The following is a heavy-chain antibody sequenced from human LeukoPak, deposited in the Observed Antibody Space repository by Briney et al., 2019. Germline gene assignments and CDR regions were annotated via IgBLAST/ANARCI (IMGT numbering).Heavy chain of an antibody. V-gene: IGHV4-34*01. J-gene: IGHJ3*02. CDR2: INHSGST. CDR1: GGSFSGYY. Sequence: SETLSLTCAVYGGSFSGYYWSWIRQPPGKGLEWIGEINHSGSTNYNPSLKSRVTISVDTSKNQFSLKLSSVTAADTAVYYCARAITYYYDSSGYYPTAAFDIWGQGTMVTVSS. D-gene: IGHD3-22*01. CDR3: ARAITYYYDSSGYYPTAAFDI.